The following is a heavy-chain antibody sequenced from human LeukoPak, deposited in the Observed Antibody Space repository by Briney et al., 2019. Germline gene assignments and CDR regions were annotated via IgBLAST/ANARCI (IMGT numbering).Heavy chain of an antibody. J-gene: IGHJ4*02. Sequence: GGSLRLSCAASGFTMSWVRQAPGKGLEWVAVISYDGSNKYYADSVKGRFTISRDNSKNTLYLQMNSLRAEDTAVYYCAKDGEGANSGSYLFDYWGQGTLVTVSS. CDR3: AKDGEGANSGSYLFDY. CDR2: ISYDGSNK. CDR1: GFTMS. D-gene: IGHD1-26*01. V-gene: IGHV3-30*18.